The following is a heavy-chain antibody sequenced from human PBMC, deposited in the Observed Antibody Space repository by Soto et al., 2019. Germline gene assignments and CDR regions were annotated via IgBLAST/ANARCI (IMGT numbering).Heavy chain of an antibody. CDR2: IIPIFGTA. Sequence: QVQLVQSGAEVKKPGSSVKVSCKASGGTFSSYAINWVRQAPGQGLEWMGGIIPIFGTANYAQKFQGRVTITADKSTTTAYMELTSLRSEDTAVYYCARLGDSGSYFDFWGQGTLVTVSS. D-gene: IGHD3-10*01. J-gene: IGHJ5*01. CDR3: ARLGDSGSYFDF. CDR1: GGTFSSYA. V-gene: IGHV1-69*06.